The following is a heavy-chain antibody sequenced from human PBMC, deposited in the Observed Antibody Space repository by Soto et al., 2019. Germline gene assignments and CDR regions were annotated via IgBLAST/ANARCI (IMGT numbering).Heavy chain of an antibody. D-gene: IGHD3-10*01. CDR3: AKDWGYYGSGSSYFDY. J-gene: IGHJ4*02. CDR1: GFTFSTYG. CDR2: ISYDGNNK. Sequence: WGSLRLSCAASGFTFSTYGIHWVRQAPGKGLEWVAVISYDGNNKYYADSVKGRFTISRDNSKNTLYLQMNSLRAEDTAVYYCAKDWGYYGSGSSYFDYWGQGTLVTVSS. V-gene: IGHV3-30*18.